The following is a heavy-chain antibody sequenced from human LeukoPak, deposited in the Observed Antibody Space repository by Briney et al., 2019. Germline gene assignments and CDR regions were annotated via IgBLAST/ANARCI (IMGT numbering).Heavy chain of an antibody. CDR3: TRELLSLHQGLDS. J-gene: IGHJ5*01. V-gene: IGHV3-21*01. CDR2: ISSSSSYI. Sequence: GGSLRLSCAASGFTFSTYSMKWVRQAPGKGLEWVSSISSSSSYIYYADSVKGRFTISRDNAGNSLSLQMDSLRAEDTAVYYCTRELLSLHQGLDSWGQGTLVTVSS. D-gene: IGHD2/OR15-2a*01. CDR1: GFTFSTYS.